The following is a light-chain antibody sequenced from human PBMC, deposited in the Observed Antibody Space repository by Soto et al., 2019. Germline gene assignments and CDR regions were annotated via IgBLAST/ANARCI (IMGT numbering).Light chain of an antibody. V-gene: IGKV3-20*01. Sequence: EIVLTQSPGTLSLSPGERATLSCRASQSVSSSYLAWYQQKPGQAPRLLIYGASSRATGIPDRFSGSGSGTDFTITISRLEPDDFAVYYCQQYGSSFTFGPGTKVDIK. J-gene: IGKJ3*01. CDR3: QQYGSSFT. CDR1: QSVSSSY. CDR2: GAS.